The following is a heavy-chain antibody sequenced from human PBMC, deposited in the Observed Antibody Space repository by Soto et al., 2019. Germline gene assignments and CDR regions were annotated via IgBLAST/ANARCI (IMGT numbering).Heavy chain of an antibody. Sequence: EVQLLESGGGLVQPGGSLRLSCAASGFTFSSYAMSWVRQAPGKGLEWVSAISGSGGSTYYADSVKGRFTISRDNSKNTLYLQMNRLRAEDTAVYYCAKDYGVGATTGDAFDIWGQGTMVTVSS. V-gene: IGHV3-23*01. CDR1: GFTFSSYA. CDR2: ISGSGGST. CDR3: AKDYGVGATTGDAFDI. J-gene: IGHJ3*02. D-gene: IGHD1-26*01.